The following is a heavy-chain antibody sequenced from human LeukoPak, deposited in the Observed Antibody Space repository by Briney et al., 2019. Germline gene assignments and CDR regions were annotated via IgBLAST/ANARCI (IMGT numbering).Heavy chain of an antibody. CDR2: ISYDGSNK. J-gene: IGHJ4*02. Sequence: GGSLRLSCAASGFTFSSYAMHWVRQAPGKGLEWVAVISYDGSNKYYADSVKGRFTISRDNAKNSLYLQMNSLRAEDTAVYYCARDSSGWPVDYWGQGTLVTVSS. CDR1: GFTFSSYA. CDR3: ARDSSGWPVDY. D-gene: IGHD6-19*01. V-gene: IGHV3-30-3*01.